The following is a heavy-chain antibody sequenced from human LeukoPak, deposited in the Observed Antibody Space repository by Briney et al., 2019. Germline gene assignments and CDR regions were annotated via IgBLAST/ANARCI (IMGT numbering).Heavy chain of an antibody. J-gene: IGHJ4*01. V-gene: IGHV3-74*01. CDR2: INEDATTI. Sequence: PGGSLRLSCAASGFAFSAYWMHWVRQAPGKGLEWVSRINEDATTITYADSVKGRFIISRDNSKKSLYLQMNNLRAEDTAVYYCVRDLILVWTPGDDFDFWGQEPWSLSPQ. CDR1: GFAFSAYW. D-gene: IGHD3-16*01. CDR3: VRDLILVWTPGDDFDF.